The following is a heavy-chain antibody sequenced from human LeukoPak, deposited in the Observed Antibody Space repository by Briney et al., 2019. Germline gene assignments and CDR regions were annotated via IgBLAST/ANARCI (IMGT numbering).Heavy chain of an antibody. D-gene: IGHD3-3*01. CDR1: GFNFGDYG. J-gene: IGHJ4*02. CDR2: IRSRTYGETT. Sequence: GSLRLSCKASGFNFGDYGLTWVRQAPGKGLEWVGFIRSRTYGETTDYAASVKGRFIMSRDDSKSIAYLQMNNLKIEDTALYCCARAQYYDFWSGYYHSNDYWGQGTLVSVSS. V-gene: IGHV3-49*04. CDR3: ARAQYYDFWSGYYHSNDY.